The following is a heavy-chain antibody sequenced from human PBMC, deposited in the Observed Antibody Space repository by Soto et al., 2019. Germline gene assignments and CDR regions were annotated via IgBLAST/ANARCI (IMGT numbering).Heavy chain of an antibody. CDR2: IKGGGSET. J-gene: IGHJ4*02. Sequence: XASLLLSFAASGFTFSSYWMHWVRQAPGKGLVWVSRIKGGGSETNYADSVKGRFTISRDNAKNTLYLQLNSLRAEDTAVYYCLRGNSGYGNFDYWGQGTRVTVSS. CDR1: GFTFSSYW. D-gene: IGHD5-12*01. V-gene: IGHV3-74*01. CDR3: LRGNSGYGNFDY.